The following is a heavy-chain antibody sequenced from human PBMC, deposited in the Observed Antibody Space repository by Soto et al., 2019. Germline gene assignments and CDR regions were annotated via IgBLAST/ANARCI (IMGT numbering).Heavy chain of an antibody. J-gene: IGHJ4*02. D-gene: IGHD3-22*01. CDR1: GFTFSSYG. V-gene: IGHV3-30*18. CDR2: ISSDGGDK. CDR3: AKEPYDSTGFYYSFHH. Sequence: QVQLVESGGGVVQPGRSLRLSCAASGFTFSSYGMHWVRQAPGKGLEWVAVISSDGGDKNYADSVKGRFSISRDNSRNTLFLQMNSLRPEDTAVFYCAKEPYDSTGFYYSFHHWGQGTLVTVSS.